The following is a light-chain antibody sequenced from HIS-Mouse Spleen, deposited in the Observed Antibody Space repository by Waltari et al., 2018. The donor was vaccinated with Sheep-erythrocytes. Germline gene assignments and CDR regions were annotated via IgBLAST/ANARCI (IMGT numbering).Light chain of an antibody. CDR2: EVS. Sequence: QSALTQPPSASGSPGQSVTISCTGPSSDVGGDNYVPWYQQPPGKAPKLMIYEVSKRPSGVPDRFSGSKSGNTASLTVSGLQAEDEADYYCSSYAGSNNWVFGGGTKLTVL. CDR3: SSYAGSNNWV. J-gene: IGLJ3*02. CDR1: SSDVGGDNY. V-gene: IGLV2-8*01.